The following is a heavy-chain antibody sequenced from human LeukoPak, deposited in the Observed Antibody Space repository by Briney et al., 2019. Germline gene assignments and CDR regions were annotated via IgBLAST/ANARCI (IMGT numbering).Heavy chain of an antibody. Sequence: SVNLSCYASGYTFTCYYIHWMRQAPGQGLEWMGWINPNSGGTNYAEKFKGRVTMSRDTSISTAYMELSRLRSDDTAVYYCARSGYYGSGTDDAFDIWGQGTMVTVSS. D-gene: IGHD3-10*01. V-gene: IGHV1-2*02. CDR1: GYTFTCYY. J-gene: IGHJ3*02. CDR3: ARSGYYGSGTDDAFDI. CDR2: INPNSGGT.